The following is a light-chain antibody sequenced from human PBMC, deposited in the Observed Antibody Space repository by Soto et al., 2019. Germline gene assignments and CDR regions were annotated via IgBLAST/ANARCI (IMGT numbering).Light chain of an antibody. Sequence: DIQMTQSPSTLSGSVGDRVTITCRASQTISSWLAWYQQKPGKAPKLLIYKASTLKSGVPSRFSGSGSGTEFTLTVSRLEPEDFALYYCQQYGNSPQTFGQGTKVDIK. CDR3: QQYGNSPQT. J-gene: IGKJ1*01. CDR1: QTISSW. CDR2: KAS. V-gene: IGKV1-5*03.